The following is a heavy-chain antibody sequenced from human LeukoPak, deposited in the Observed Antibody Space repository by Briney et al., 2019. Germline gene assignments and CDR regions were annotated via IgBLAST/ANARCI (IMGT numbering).Heavy chain of an antibody. D-gene: IGHD3-16*01. CDR2: IQDAGSEM. CDR1: GFTFSTYW. J-gene: IGHJ5*02. Sequence: GGSLRLSCGASGFTFSTYWMSWVRQAPGKGLEWVANIQDAGSEMYYVDSVKGRFTISRDNAKNSLYLQMNSLRAEDTAVYFCARRGGGSNWLDPWGQGTLVIVSS. V-gene: IGHV3-7*04. CDR3: ARRGGGSNWLDP.